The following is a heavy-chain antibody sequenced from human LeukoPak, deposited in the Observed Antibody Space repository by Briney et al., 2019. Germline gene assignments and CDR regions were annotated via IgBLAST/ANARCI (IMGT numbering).Heavy chain of an antibody. CDR2: IYYSGST. V-gene: IGHV4-59*01. J-gene: IGHJ4*02. CDR1: GGSISSYY. CDR3: ARGGFDY. Sequence: SETLSLTCTVSGGSISSYYWSWIRQPPGKGLDWIGYIYYSGSTNYNPSLKSRVTISVDTSKNQFSLKLSSVTAADTAVYYCARGGFDYWGQGTLVTVSS.